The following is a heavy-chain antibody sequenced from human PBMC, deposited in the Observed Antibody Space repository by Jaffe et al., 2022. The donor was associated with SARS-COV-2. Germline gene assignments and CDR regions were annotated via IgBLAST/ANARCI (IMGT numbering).Heavy chain of an antibody. CDR2: IYYSGST. V-gene: IGHV4-59*01. J-gene: IGHJ6*03. D-gene: IGHD3-10*01. Sequence: QVQLQESGPGLVKPSETLSLTCTVSGGSISDYYWTWIRKPPGKGLEWIGYIYYSGSTDYNPSLKSRVTISLDTSKNQFSLKLNSVTAADTAVYYCARNLYNYGSGSYYYYYMDVWGKGTTVTVSS. CDR3: ARNLYNYGSGSYYYYYMDV. CDR1: GGSISDYY.